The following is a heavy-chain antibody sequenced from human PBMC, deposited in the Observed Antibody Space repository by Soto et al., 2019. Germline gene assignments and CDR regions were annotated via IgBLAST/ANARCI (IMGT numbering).Heavy chain of an antibody. D-gene: IGHD3-22*01. CDR3: AHYDSSGYFCHIVS. Sequence: QIALQESGPTVVKPPQTLTLTCTFSGFSLTTTGVGVGWIRHAPGKALEWLAMVYWNDERRYSPSLKSRLTITQDTYKNQVVLTMTYMDPGDTASYFCAHYDSSGYFCHIVSWGQGPLVTVSS. CDR1: GFSLTTTGVG. V-gene: IGHV2-5*01. CDR2: VYWNDER. J-gene: IGHJ4*02.